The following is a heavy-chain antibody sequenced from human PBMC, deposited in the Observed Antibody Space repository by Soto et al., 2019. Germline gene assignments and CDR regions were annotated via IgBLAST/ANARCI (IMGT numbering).Heavy chain of an antibody. V-gene: IGHV4-31*03. J-gene: IGHJ5*02. CDR1: GGSISSGDYY. Sequence: QVQLQESGPGLVKPSQTLSLTCTVSGGSISSGDYYWSWIRQHPGKGLEWIGYIDYSGSTYYNPSLKSRVTIAVDTSKNRFSLKLSSVTAADTAVYYCARWWSGSRQGFDPWGQGTLVTVSS. CDR2: IDYSGST. D-gene: IGHD3-3*01. CDR3: ARWWSGSRQGFDP.